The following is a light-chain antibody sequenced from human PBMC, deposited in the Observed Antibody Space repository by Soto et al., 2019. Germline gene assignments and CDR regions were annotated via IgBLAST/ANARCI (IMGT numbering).Light chain of an antibody. CDR3: QQYHTWPIT. CDR1: QSVSSSY. V-gene: IGKV3-15*01. CDR2: GVS. J-gene: IGKJ4*01. Sequence: EIVLTQSPGTLSLSPGERATLSCRASQSVSSSYLAWYQQKPGQAPRLLIYGVSTGATGIPARFSGSGSGTEFTLTISSLQSEDCAIYYCQQYHTWPITFGGGTKVDIK.